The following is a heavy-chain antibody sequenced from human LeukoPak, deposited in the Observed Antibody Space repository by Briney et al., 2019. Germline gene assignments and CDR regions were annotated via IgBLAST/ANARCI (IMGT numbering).Heavy chain of an antibody. CDR1: GYSVSSNNAA. J-gene: IGHJ4*02. V-gene: IGHV6-1*01. D-gene: IGHD5-18*01. CDR3: AREGSDSSGYENHFGY. CDR2: TYYRSKWYK. Sequence: SQTLSLTCVISGYSVSSNNAAWNWIRQSPSRGLEWLGRTYYRSKWYKDYAVSVKSRITINPDTSKNQFYLQLNSVTPEDTALYYCAREGSDSSGYENHFGYWGQGNLVNVLS.